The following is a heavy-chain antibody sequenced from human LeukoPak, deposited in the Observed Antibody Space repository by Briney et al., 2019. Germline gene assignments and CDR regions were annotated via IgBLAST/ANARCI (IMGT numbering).Heavy chain of an antibody. J-gene: IGHJ4*02. CDR2: ISYDGSNK. D-gene: IGHD3-22*01. CDR1: GFTFTSYA. V-gene: IGHV3-30-3*01. Sequence: GGSLRLSWAASGFTFTSYAMHWVRQAPGKGLEWVAVISYDGSNKYYADSVKGRFTIFRDNSKTTLYLKMNSLRAADTAVYYCARGSYFDSSGYYGWGQGTLVTVSS. CDR3: ARGSYFDSSGYYG.